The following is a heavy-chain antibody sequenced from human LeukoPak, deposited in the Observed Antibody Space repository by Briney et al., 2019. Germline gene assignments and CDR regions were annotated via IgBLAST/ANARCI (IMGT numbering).Heavy chain of an antibody. CDR2: IWYDGSNK. J-gene: IGHJ3*02. V-gene: IGHV3-33*01. Sequence: PGGSLRLSCAASGFTFSSYGMHWVRQAPGKGLEWVAVIWYDGSNKYYADSVKGRFTISRDNSKNTLYLQMNSLRAEDTAMYYCARDRGSSGWYHAFDIWGQGTMVTVSS. D-gene: IGHD6-19*01. CDR3: ARDRGSSGWYHAFDI. CDR1: GFTFSSYG.